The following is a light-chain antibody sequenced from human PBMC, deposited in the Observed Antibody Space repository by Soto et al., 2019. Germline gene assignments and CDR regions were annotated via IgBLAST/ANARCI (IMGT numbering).Light chain of an antibody. Sequence: QSVLTQPASVSGSPGQSSTIAFTGTGSDVGSHNLVSWYQQFPGKAPKLIIFEASKRPSGVSNRFSGSKSGSTASLTISGLQAEDEADYYCCSNAAGSTYVFGSGTKVTVL. J-gene: IGLJ1*01. CDR1: GSDVGSHNL. V-gene: IGLV2-23*01. CDR3: CSNAAGSTYV. CDR2: EAS.